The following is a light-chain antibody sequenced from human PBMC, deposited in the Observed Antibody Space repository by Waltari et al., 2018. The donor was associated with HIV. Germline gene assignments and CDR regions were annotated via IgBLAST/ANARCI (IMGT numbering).Light chain of an antibody. V-gene: IGLV1-47*01. Sequence: QSVLTQPPSASGTPGQRVTISCSGSSSNLGSNYVTWYQQPPGTAPKLLIYRNNQRPSGVPDRFSGSKSGTSASLAISGLRSEDETNYYCAAWDDSLSGLVFGGGTKLTVL. CDR1: SSNLGSNY. CDR3: AAWDDSLSGLV. CDR2: RNN. J-gene: IGLJ3*02.